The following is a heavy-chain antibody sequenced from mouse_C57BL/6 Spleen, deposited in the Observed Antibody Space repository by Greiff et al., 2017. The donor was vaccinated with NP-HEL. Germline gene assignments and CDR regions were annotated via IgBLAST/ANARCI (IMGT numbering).Heavy chain of an antibody. Sequence: VQLQQSGAELVKPGASVKISCKASGYAFSSYWMNWVKQRPGKGLEWIGQIYPGAGDTNYNGKFKGKATLTADKSSSTAYMQLSSLNSEDSAVYFCASGYYGSSYAMDYWGQGTSVTVSS. CDR2: IYPGAGDT. V-gene: IGHV1-80*01. J-gene: IGHJ4*01. D-gene: IGHD1-1*01. CDR1: GYAFSSYW. CDR3: ASGYYGSSYAMDY.